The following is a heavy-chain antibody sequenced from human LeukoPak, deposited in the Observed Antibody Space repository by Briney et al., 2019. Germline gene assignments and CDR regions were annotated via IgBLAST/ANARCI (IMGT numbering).Heavy chain of an antibody. V-gene: IGHV4-39*07. CDR3: ARGSDYGGTLDP. CDR1: GGSISSSSYY. D-gene: IGHD4-23*01. CDR2: FYYSGST. Sequence: SETLSLTCTVSGGSISSSSYYWGWIRQPPGKGLEWIGSFYYSGSTYYNPSLKSRVTISVDTSKNQFSLKLRSVTAADTAVYYCARGSDYGGTLDPWGQGTLVTVSS. J-gene: IGHJ5*02.